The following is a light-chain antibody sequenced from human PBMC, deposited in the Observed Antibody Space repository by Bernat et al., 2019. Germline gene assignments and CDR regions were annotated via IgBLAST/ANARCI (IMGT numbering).Light chain of an antibody. CDR1: QIVCSNY. Sequence: ENVLTQSPGTLSLSPGERATLSCRASQIVCSNYLSWYQKKPGQAPILLIYGSSIKATGIPDRFVGSGSGTEFTLTIRSLQAEDFAEYYCQQYGSSPVTSGGRTKVE. CDR3: QQYGSSPVT. CDR2: GSS. J-gene: IGKJ4*01. V-gene: IGKV3-20*01.